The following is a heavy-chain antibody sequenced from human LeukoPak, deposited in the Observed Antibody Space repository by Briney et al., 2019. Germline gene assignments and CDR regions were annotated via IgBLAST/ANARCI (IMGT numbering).Heavy chain of an antibody. CDR3: ARGQGTVTTH. Sequence: SETLSLTCAVHGGSFSGYYWSWIRQPPRKGLEWIGEINHSRSTNYYPSLKSRVTISLNTSKNQFSLKLSTVTAADTAVYYCARGQGTVTTHWGQGTLVTVSS. CDR1: GGSFSGYY. V-gene: IGHV4-34*01. J-gene: IGHJ4*02. CDR2: INHSRST. D-gene: IGHD4-17*01.